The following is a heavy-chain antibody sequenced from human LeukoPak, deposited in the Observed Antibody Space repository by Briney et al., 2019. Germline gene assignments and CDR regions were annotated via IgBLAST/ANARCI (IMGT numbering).Heavy chain of an antibody. CDR1: GGSFSGYY. V-gene: IGHV4-34*01. J-gene: IGHJ5*02. CDR2: INHSGST. D-gene: IGHD3-9*01. CDR3: ASLEEPITYYDILTGWSWFDP. Sequence: PSETLSLTCAVYGGSFSGYYWSWIRQPPGKGLEWIGEINHSGSTNYNPSLKSRVTISVDTSKNQFSLKLSSVTAADTAVYYCASLEEPITYYDILTGWSWFDPWGQGTLVTVSS.